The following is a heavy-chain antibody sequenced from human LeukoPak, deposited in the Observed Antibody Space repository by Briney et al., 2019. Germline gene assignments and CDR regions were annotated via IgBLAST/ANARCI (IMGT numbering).Heavy chain of an antibody. D-gene: IGHD3-10*01. CDR2: ISGSGGST. J-gene: IGHJ3*02. Sequence: GGSLRLSCAASGFTFSSYAMSWVRQAPGKGLEWVSAISGSGGSTYYADSVKGRFTISRDNSKNTLYLQMNSLRAKDTAVYYCAKGRLWFGELRNAFDIWGQGTMVTVSS. V-gene: IGHV3-23*01. CDR1: GFTFSSYA. CDR3: AKGRLWFGELRNAFDI.